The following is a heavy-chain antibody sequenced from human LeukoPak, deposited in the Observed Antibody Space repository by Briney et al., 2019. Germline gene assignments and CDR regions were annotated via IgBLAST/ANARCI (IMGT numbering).Heavy chain of an antibody. J-gene: IGHJ4*02. CDR2: IYPGDSDT. D-gene: IGHD5-24*01. CDR3: ARRGRGGFNPYYFDY. Sequence: KHGESLKISCKGSRYSFANYWIGWVRQMPGKGLEWMGIIYPGDSDTRYSPSFQGQVTISADKSISTAYLQWSSLKASDTAMYYCARRGRGGFNPYYFDYWGQGTLVTVSS. V-gene: IGHV5-51*01. CDR1: RYSFANYW.